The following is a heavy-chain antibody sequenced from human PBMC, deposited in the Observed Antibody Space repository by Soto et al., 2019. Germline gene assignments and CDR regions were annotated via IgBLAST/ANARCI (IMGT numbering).Heavy chain of an antibody. CDR2: IYYSGSA. CDR1: GASISSYH. CDR3: AAAVPAEYVFPYYYMDV. Sequence: QVQLQELGPGLVKPSETLSLTCTVSGASISSYHWSWIRQTPGKGLEWIGYIYYSGSANYNPSLKSRVTLSVDTSKNQVSLKLSSVTAADTGVYYCAAAVPAEYVFPYYYMDVWGKGTTVTVSS. V-gene: IGHV4-59*01. D-gene: IGHD3-16*01. J-gene: IGHJ6*03.